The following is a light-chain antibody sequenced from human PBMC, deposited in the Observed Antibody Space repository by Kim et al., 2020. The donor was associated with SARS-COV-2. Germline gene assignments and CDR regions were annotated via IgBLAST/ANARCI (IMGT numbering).Light chain of an antibody. J-gene: IGLJ2*01. Sequence: GPSVTISCTGTSSDVGSYIRVSWYQQPPGTAPKLIVYEVSDRPSGVPHRFSGSKSGNTASLTISWLQTEDEADYYCSSYTSSSTLIFGGGTKVTVL. CDR3: SSYTSSSTLI. V-gene: IGLV2-18*02. CDR2: EVS. CDR1: SSDVGSYIR.